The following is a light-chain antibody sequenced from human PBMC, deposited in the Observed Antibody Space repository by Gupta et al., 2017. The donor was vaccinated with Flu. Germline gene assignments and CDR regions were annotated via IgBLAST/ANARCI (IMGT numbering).Light chain of an antibody. CDR2: KDS. CDR3: QSADGSGTYV. CDR1: TLSNKY. V-gene: IGLV3-25*02. J-gene: IGLJ1*01. Sequence: SYEMPHPPPVSVSPGQTARITCSGDTLSNKYVYWYQQKPGQAPVMVMYKDSERPSGIPERFSGSTSGTTATLTIGGVQAEDEADYYCQSADGSGTYVFGSGTKVTVL.